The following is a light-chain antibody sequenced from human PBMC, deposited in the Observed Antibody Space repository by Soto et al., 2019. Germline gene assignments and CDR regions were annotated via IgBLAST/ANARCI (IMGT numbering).Light chain of an antibody. Sequence: EIVLTQSPATLSLSPGERATLSCRTSQSVSSYFAWYQQKPGRAPRLLIYDASNRAPGIPARFIGSGSGTYFNLTITNLEPEDCAVYYCQQRSNWPFTFGQGTRLEIK. CDR2: DAS. CDR3: QQRSNWPFT. V-gene: IGKV3-11*01. CDR1: QSVSSY. J-gene: IGKJ5*01.